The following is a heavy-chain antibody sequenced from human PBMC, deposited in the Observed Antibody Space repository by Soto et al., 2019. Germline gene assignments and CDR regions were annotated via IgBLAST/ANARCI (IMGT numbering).Heavy chain of an antibody. CDR3: ARLIGGYGSGSYYMRYYGMDV. V-gene: IGHV4-39*01. J-gene: IGHJ6*02. CDR1: GGSISSSSYY. Sequence: SETLSLYCTVSGGSISSSSYYWGWIRQPPGTGLEWIGSIYYSGSTYYNSSLKSRVTISVDTSKNQFSLKLSSVTAADTAVYYCARLIGGYGSGSYYMRYYGMDVWGQGTTVTVSS. D-gene: IGHD3-10*01. CDR2: IYYSGST.